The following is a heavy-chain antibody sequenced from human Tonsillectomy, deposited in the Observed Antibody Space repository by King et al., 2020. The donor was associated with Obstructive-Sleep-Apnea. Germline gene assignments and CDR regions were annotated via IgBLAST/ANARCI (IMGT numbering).Heavy chain of an antibody. V-gene: IGHV7-4-1*02. D-gene: IGHD3-16*01. CDR1: GYTFTKYT. CDR2: INTNTGNP. J-gene: IGHJ6*02. CDR3: TGMFRFGGAPTAPFGLDV. Sequence: VQLVQSGSELKKPGASVTVSCKASGYTFTKYTVTWVRQAPGQGLEWMGWINTNTGNPIYAQEFTGRFFFSSDASVNTAYLQISSLKADDTAIYYCTGMFRFGGAPTAPFGLDVWGQGTTVTVSS.